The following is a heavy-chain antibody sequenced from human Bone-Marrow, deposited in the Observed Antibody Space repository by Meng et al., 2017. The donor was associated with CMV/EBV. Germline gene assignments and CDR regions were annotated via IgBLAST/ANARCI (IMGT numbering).Heavy chain of an antibody. CDR1: GFTFSSYG. J-gene: IGHJ6*02. CDR3: AKGQHQVVYGIDV. CDR2: IWYDGSNK. Sequence: GESLKISCAASGFTFSSYGMHWVRQAPGKGLEWVAVIWYDGSNKYYADSVKGRFTISRDNSKNTLYLQMNSLRAEDTAVYYCAKGQHQVVYGIDVWGQGTTVTVSS. V-gene: IGHV3-33*06. D-gene: IGHD3-22*01.